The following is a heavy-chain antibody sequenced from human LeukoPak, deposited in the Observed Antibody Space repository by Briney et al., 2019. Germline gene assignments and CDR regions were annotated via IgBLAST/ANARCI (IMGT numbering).Heavy chain of an antibody. D-gene: IGHD3-22*01. J-gene: IGHJ3*02. CDR3: AGSTDSSGYYYGDAFDI. V-gene: IGHV4-39*01. CDR2: IYYSGST. CDR1: GGSISSSSYY. Sequence: SETLSLTCTVSGGSISSSSYYWGWIRQPPGKGLEWIGSIYYSGSTYYNPSLKSRVTISVDTSKNQFSLKLSSVTAADTAVYYCAGSTDSSGYYYGDAFDIWGQGTMVTVSS.